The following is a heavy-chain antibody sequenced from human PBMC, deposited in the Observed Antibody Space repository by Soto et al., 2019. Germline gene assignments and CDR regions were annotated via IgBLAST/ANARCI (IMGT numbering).Heavy chain of an antibody. CDR1: GFTFSSYA. Sequence: GGSLRLSCAASGFTFSSYAMSWVRQAPGKGLEWVSAISGSGGSTYYADSVKDRFTISRDNSKNTLYLQMNSLRAEDTAVYYCAKGVASTVGPFDYWGQGTLVTVSS. D-gene: IGHD6-19*01. V-gene: IGHV3-23*01. J-gene: IGHJ4*02. CDR2: ISGSGGST. CDR3: AKGVASTVGPFDY.